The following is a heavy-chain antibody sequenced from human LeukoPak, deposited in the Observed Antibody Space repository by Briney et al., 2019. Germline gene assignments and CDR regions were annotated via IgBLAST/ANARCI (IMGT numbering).Heavy chain of an antibody. D-gene: IGHD3-16*02. CDR2: INHNGST. CDR1: GGAFSGYY. V-gene: IGHV4-34*01. J-gene: IGHJ4*02. Sequence: PSETLSLTCAVYGGAFSGYYWSWIRQPPGKGLEWIGEINHNGSTNYNPSLKSRVTISVDTSKNQFSLKLSSVTAADTAVYYCARGPTYDYVWGSYRPPLDYWGQGTLVTVSS. CDR3: ARGPTYDYVWGSYRPPLDY.